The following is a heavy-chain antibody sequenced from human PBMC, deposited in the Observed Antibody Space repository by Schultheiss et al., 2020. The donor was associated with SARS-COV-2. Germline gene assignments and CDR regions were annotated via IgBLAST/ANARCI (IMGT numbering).Heavy chain of an antibody. CDR1: GFTFSSYA. V-gene: IGHV3-21*01. CDR3: ARWETGTTSQYYYYGMDV. CDR2: ISGSGGST. J-gene: IGHJ6*02. D-gene: IGHD1-7*01. Sequence: GGSLRLSCAASGFTFSSYAMHWVRQAPGKGLEWVSAISGSGGSTYYADSVKGRFTISRDNAKNSLYLQMNSLRAEDTAVYYCARWETGTTSQYYYYGMDVWGQGTTVTVSS.